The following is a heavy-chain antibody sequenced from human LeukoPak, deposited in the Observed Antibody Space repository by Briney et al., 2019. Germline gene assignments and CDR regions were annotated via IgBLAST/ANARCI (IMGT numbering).Heavy chain of an antibody. CDR1: GYTFTSYD. J-gene: IGHJ4*02. D-gene: IGHD3-9*01. CDR2: MNPNSGNT. CDR3: AKDRTFDWLPNDY. Sequence: ASVKVSCKASGYTFTSYDINWVRQATGQGLEWMGWMNPNSGNTGYAQKFQGRVTMTRNTSISTAYMELSSLRSEDTAVYYCAKDRTFDWLPNDYWGQGTLVTVSS. V-gene: IGHV1-8*01.